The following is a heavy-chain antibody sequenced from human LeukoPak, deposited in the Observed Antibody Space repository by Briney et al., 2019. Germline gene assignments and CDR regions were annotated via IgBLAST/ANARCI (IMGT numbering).Heavy chain of an antibody. CDR2: IYSGGAT. CDR1: GFTVSSNY. J-gene: IGHJ4*02. Sequence: GGSLRLSCAASGFTVSSNYMSWVRQAPGKGLEWVSGIYSGGATYYADSVKGRFTISRDNPKNTLFLQMNSLKVEDTAVYYCGSGTKWELLLNYWGQGTLVTVSS. V-gene: IGHV3-53*01. CDR3: GSGTKWELLLNY. D-gene: IGHD1-26*01.